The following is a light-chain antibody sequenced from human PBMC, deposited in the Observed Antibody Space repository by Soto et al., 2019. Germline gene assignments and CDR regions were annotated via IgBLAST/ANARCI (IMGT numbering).Light chain of an antibody. J-gene: IGLJ2*01. V-gene: IGLV2-14*03. CDR1: SSDVGGYDF. CDR3: SSYTSSNTHVL. Sequence: QSVLTQPASVSGSPGQSITISCTGTSSDVGGYDFVSWYQQLPGKAPKLMIYEVSNRPSGVSNRFAGSKSGNTASLTISGLQAEDEADYSCSSYTSSNTHVLFGGGTKLTVL. CDR2: EVS.